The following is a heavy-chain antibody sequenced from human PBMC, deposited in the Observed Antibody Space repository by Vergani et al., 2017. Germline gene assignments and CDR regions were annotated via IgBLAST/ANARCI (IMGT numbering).Heavy chain of an antibody. V-gene: IGHV3-21*01. CDR1: GFTFSSYS. CDR3: ARAYVGVVIIFGY. D-gene: IGHD3-3*01. Sequence: EVQLVESGGGLVKPGGSLRLSCAASGFTFSSYSMNWVRQAPGKGLEWVSSISSSSSYIYYADSVKGRFTISRDNAKNSLYLQMNSLRAEDTAVYYCARAYVGVVIIFGYWGQGTLVTVSS. CDR2: ISSSSSYI. J-gene: IGHJ4*02.